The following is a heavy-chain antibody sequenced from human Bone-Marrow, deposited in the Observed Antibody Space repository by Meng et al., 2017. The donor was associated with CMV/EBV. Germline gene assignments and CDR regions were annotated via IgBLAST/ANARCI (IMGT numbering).Heavy chain of an antibody. CDR1: GYSFTSYW. Sequence: GESLKISCKGSGYSFTSYWIGWVRQMPGKGLEWMGIIYPGDSDTRYSPSFQGQVTISADKSISTAYLQWSSLKASDTAMYYGARSMYSSSLVYGMDVWGQGTTVTVSS. J-gene: IGHJ6*02. D-gene: IGHD6-6*01. CDR2: IYPGDSDT. V-gene: IGHV5-51*01. CDR3: ARSMYSSSLVYGMDV.